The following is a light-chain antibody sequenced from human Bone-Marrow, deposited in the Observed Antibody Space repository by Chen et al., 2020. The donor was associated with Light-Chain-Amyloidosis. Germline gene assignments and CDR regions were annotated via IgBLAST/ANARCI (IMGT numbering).Light chain of an antibody. CDR3: QQYGTSPLT. V-gene: IGKV3-20*01. Sequence: EIVLTQSPGTLSLSPGEGANLSCRASQTISSNYLTWYQQKFGQAPRLLIYGASSMATGIPDRFTGSGSGTDFTLTINRLEPEDFARYYCQQYGTSPLTFGGGTKVEIK. CDR1: QTISSNY. CDR2: GAS. J-gene: IGKJ4*01.